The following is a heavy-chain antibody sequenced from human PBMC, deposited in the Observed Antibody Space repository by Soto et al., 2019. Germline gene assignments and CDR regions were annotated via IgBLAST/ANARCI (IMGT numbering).Heavy chain of an antibody. J-gene: IGHJ4*02. D-gene: IGHD3-3*01. CDR2: ISGSGGST. V-gene: IGHV3-23*01. CDR1: GVTFSSYA. Sequence: GGSLRLSCAASGVTFSSYAMSWVRQAPGKGLEWVSAISGSGGSTYYADSVKGRFTISRDNSKNTLYLQMNSLRAEDTAVYYCAKGADYDFWSGYCKFDYWGQGTLVTVSS. CDR3: AKGADYDFWSGYCKFDY.